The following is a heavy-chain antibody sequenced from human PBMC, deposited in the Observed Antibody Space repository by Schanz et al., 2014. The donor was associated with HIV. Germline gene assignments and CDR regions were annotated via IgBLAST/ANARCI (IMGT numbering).Heavy chain of an antibody. CDR2: ILSDGNSQ. CDR3: AKPEYDSRGNSQSHFDY. J-gene: IGHJ4*02. D-gene: IGHD3-22*01. CDR1: GFTFSNSG. Sequence: QVQLVESGGGVVQPGGSLRLSCAASGFTFSNSGMHWIRQAPGKGLEWVAFILSDGNSQYYADSVKGRFAISRDNSKNTLYLQMTTLRIDDTAVYYCAKPEYDSRGNSQSHFDYWGQGTLVTVSS. V-gene: IGHV3-30*02.